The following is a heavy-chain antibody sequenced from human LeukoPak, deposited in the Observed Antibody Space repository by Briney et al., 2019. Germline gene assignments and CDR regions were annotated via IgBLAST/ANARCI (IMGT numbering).Heavy chain of an antibody. D-gene: IGHD2-2*01. Sequence: PSQTLSLTCAVSGGSISSGGYSWSWIRQPPGKGLEWIGYIYHSGSTYYNPSLNSRVTISVDTSKSQFSLKLSSVTAADTAVYYCASRFCSSSTCYPVQWSPYASDVWGQGTTVVVSS. CDR1: GGSISSGGYS. V-gene: IGHV4-30-2*01. J-gene: IGHJ6*02. CDR3: ASRFCSSSTCYPVQWSPYASDV. CDR2: IYHSGST.